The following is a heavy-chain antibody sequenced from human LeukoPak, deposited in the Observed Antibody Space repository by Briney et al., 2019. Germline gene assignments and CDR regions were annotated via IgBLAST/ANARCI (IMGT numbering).Heavy chain of an antibody. CDR3: ARDPYDSSSGFD. D-gene: IGHD3-22*01. CDR1: GFTFSSYS. J-gene: IGHJ4*02. Sequence: PGGSLRLSCAASGFTFSSYSMNWVRQAPGKGLEWVSSISSSSYIYYADSVKGRFTISRDNAKNSLYLQMNSLRAEDTAVYYCARDPYDSSSGFDWGQGTLVTVSS. CDR2: ISSSSYI. V-gene: IGHV3-21*01.